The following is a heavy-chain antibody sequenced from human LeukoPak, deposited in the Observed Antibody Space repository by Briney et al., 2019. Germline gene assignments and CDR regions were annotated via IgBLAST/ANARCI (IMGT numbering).Heavy chain of an antibody. CDR1: GGSFSGYY. Sequence: PSETLSLTCAVYGGSFSGYYWGWIRQPPGKGLEWIGSIYYSGSTNYNPSLKSRLNISVDTSKTHFSLRLSSVTAADTAVYYCAKRGPYYYGSGSYYKGAQYYFDSWGQGPLVTVSS. CDR2: IYYSGST. D-gene: IGHD3-10*01. V-gene: IGHV4-34*01. CDR3: AKRGPYYYGSGSYYKGAQYYFDS. J-gene: IGHJ4*02.